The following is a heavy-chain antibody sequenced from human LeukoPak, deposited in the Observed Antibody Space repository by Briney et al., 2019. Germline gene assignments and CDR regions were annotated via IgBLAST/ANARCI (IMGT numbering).Heavy chain of an antibody. CDR2: ISRSSSYI. J-gene: IGHJ4*02. D-gene: IGHD2-2*02. Sequence: GGSLRLSCAASGFTFSSYSMNWVRQAPGKGLEWVSSISRSSSYIYYAGSVKGRFTISRDNAKNSLYLQMNSLRAEDTAVYYCARDHPRYCSSTSCYTPPDYWGQGTLVTVSS. V-gene: IGHV3-21*01. CDR1: GFTFSSYS. CDR3: ARDHPRYCSSTSCYTPPDY.